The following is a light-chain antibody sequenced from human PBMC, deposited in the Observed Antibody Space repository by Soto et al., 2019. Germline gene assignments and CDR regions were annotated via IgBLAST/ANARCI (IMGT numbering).Light chain of an antibody. Sequence: SYELTQPPSVSVAPGQTARITCGGNNIEIKSVHWYQQKPGQAPVLVVYDDGDRTTGIPERFSGSKAGNTATLTTSMVEAGDEADYYCQVWDTTNPVIFGGGTKLTVL. CDR3: QVWDTTNPVI. CDR2: DDG. CDR1: NIEIKS. V-gene: IGLV3-21*02. J-gene: IGLJ2*01.